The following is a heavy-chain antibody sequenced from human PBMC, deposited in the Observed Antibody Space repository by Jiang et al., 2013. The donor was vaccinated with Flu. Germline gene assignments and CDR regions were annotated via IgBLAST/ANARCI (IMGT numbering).Heavy chain of an antibody. CDR3: VNYYDNSGY. V-gene: IGHV3-74*01. D-gene: IGHD3-22*01. CDR2: INNDGSNT. CDR1: GFTFSGNW. Sequence: AASGFTFSGNWMHWVRQGPGKGLVWVSYINNDGSNTGYADSVKGRFTISRDNAKNTLYLQMNSLRAEDTAVYYCVNYYDNSGYWGQGTLVTVSS. J-gene: IGHJ4*02.